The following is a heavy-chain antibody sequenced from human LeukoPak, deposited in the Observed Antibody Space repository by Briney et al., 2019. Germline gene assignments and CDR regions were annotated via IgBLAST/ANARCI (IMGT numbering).Heavy chain of an antibody. V-gene: IGHV3-23*01. D-gene: IGHD1-26*01. CDR2: ISGSGGST. Sequence: GGSLRLSCAASGFTFSSYAMSWVRQAPGKGLEWVSAISGSGGSTYYADPVKGRFTISRDNSKNTLYLQMNSLRAEDTAIYYCAKEYTGTFSPFPSYFDSWGQGTLVTVSS. CDR3: AKEYTGTFSPFPSYFDS. J-gene: IGHJ4*02. CDR1: GFTFSSYA.